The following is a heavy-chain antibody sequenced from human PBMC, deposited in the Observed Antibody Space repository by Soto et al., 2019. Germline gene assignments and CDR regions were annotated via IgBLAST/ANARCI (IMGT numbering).Heavy chain of an antibody. CDR1: GFTFSSYA. Sequence: GGSLRLSCAASGFTFSSYAMSWVRQAPGKGLEWVSAISGSGGSTYYADSVKGRFTHSRDNSKNTLYLQMNSLRAEDTAVYYCAKGSGNWNYYYYMDVWGKGTTVTVSS. D-gene: IGHD3-10*01. J-gene: IGHJ6*03. CDR3: AKGSGNWNYYYYMDV. V-gene: IGHV3-23*01. CDR2: ISGSGGST.